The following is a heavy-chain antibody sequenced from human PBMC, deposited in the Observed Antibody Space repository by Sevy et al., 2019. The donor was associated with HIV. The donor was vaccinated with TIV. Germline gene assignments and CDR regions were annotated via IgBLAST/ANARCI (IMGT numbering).Heavy chain of an antibody. CDR1: GGSISAYY. D-gene: IGHD5-12*01. CDR2: IYYTGST. V-gene: IGHV4-59*12. J-gene: IGHJ5*02. Sequence: SETLSLTCTVSGGSISAYYWSWLRQPPGKGLEYIGDIYYTGSTYYNPSFKSRVTISVDTSKNQFSLNLRSVTAVDTAVYYCARAPPVRSGDDSLNWLDPWGQGILVTVSS. CDR3: ARAPPVRSGDDSLNWLDP.